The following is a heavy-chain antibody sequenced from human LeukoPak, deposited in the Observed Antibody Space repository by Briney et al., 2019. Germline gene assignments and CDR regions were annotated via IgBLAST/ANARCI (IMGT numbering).Heavy chain of an antibody. Sequence: ASVKVSCKASGYTFIDFHIHWVRQAPGQGLEWMGWINPKSGVTNYAQKFQGRVTMTRDTSISTGYMELSRLRSDDTAVFYCAKSKVTSDTYYYYMDVWGKGTTVTISS. D-gene: IGHD2-21*02. CDR1: GYTFIDFH. J-gene: IGHJ6*03. V-gene: IGHV1-2*02. CDR3: AKSKVTSDTYYYYMDV. CDR2: INPKSGVT.